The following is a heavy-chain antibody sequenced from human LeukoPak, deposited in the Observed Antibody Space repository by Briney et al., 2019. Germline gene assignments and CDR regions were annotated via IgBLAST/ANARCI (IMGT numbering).Heavy chain of an antibody. J-gene: IGHJ4*02. CDR2: IYSGGST. CDR1: GFTVSSNY. D-gene: IGHD3-22*01. CDR3: ARDGRLFKMGY. V-gene: IGHV3-53*01. Sequence: GGSLRLSCAASGFTVSSNYMSWVRQAPGKGLEWVSVIYSGGSTYYADSVKGRFTISRDNAKNSLYLQMNSLRAEDTAVYYCARDGRLFKMGYWGQGTLVTVSS.